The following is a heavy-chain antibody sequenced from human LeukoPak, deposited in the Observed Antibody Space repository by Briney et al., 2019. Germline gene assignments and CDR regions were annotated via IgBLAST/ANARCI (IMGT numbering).Heavy chain of an antibody. CDR1: GGTFSSYA. Sequence: ASVKVSCKASGGTFSSYAISWVRQAPGQGLEWMGWINTNTGNPTYAQGFTGRFVFSLDTSVSTAYLQISSLKAEDTAVYYCAREVYYDSSGYYGAPYNWFDPWGQGTLVTVSS. J-gene: IGHJ5*02. D-gene: IGHD3-22*01. CDR3: AREVYYDSSGYYGAPYNWFDP. CDR2: INTNTGNP. V-gene: IGHV7-4-1*02.